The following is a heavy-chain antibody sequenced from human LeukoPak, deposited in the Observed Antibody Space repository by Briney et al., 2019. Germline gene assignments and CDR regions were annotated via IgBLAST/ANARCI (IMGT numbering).Heavy chain of an antibody. V-gene: IGHV1-69*01. Sequence: SVKVSCKASRGTFSSYAISWVRQAPGQGLEWMGGIIPIFGTANYAQKFQGRVTITADESTSTAYMELSSLRSEDTAVYYCARLERLGMDVWGQGTTVTVSS. CDR2: IIPIFGTA. CDR1: RGTFSSYA. CDR3: ARLERLGMDV. D-gene: IGHD1-1*01. J-gene: IGHJ6*02.